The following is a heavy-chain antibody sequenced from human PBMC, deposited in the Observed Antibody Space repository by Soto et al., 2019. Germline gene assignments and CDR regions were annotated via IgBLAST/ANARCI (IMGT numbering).Heavy chain of an antibody. CDR2: IIPMFGTT. J-gene: IGHJ4*02. V-gene: IGHV1-69*06. CDR3: ALGIGLRYVGLPFEC. CDR1: GGAFNNCT. Sequence: SVKVSCKASGGAFNNCTISWVRQAPGQGLDCMGGIIPMFGTTNHAQKFQGRVTITANKSTSTAYMELSSLRSEDTAVYYCALGIGLRYVGLPFECWGQGTLVTVSS. D-gene: IGHD3-9*01.